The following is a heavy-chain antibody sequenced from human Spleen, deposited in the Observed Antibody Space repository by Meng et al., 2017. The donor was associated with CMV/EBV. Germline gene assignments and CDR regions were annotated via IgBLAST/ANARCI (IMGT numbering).Heavy chain of an antibody. CDR3: ARGLTNSGSFVGYYALDV. D-gene: IGHD1-26*01. CDR1: GGSISSTSYY. CDR2: IYYSGSS. V-gene: IGHV4-39*07. Sequence: SETLSLTCTVSGGSISSTSYYWGWIRQPPGKGLEWIGSIYYSGSSYHNPSLKSRVTISIDTSKNQFSLKLSSVTAADTAVYYCARGLTNSGSFVGYYALDVWGQGATVTVSS. J-gene: IGHJ6*02.